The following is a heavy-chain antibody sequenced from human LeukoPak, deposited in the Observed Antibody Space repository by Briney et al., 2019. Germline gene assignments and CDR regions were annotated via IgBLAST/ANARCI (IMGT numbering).Heavy chain of an antibody. CDR1: GYTFTGYY. J-gene: IGHJ4*02. D-gene: IGHD6-19*01. Sequence: ASVKVSCKASGYTFTGYYMHWVRQAPGQGLEWMGRTNPNSGGTNYAQKFQGRVTMTRDTSISTAYMELSRLRSDDTAVYYCARVSYSSGWFDYWGQGTLVTVSS. CDR2: TNPNSGGT. CDR3: ARVSYSSGWFDY. V-gene: IGHV1-2*06.